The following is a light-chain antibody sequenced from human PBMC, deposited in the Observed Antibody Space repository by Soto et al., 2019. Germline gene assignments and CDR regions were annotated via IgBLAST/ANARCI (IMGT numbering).Light chain of an antibody. CDR3: QQCGSSPSWT. CDR2: GAS. Sequence: EIVLTQSPGTLSLSPGERATLSCRASQSVSSSYLAWYQQKPGQAPRLLIYGASSRATGIPDRFSGSGSGTDFTLTISRLEPEAFAVYYCQQCGSSPSWTFGQGTKVDIK. CDR1: QSVSSSY. J-gene: IGKJ1*01. V-gene: IGKV3-20*01.